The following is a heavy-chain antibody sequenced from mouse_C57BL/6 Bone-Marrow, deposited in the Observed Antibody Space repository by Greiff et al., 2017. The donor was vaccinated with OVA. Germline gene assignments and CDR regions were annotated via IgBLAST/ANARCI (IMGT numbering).Heavy chain of an antibody. CDR1: GFSLTSYG. CDR3: ARGLRGFAY. V-gene: IGHV2-2*01. Sequence: QVQLQQSGPGLVQPSQSLSITCTVSGFSLTSYGVHWVRQSPGKGLEWLGVIWSGGSTDYNAAFISRLSISKDNSKSQVFFKMNSLQADDTAIYYCARGLRGFAYWGQGTLVTVSA. CDR2: IWSGGST. D-gene: IGHD3-1*01. J-gene: IGHJ3*01.